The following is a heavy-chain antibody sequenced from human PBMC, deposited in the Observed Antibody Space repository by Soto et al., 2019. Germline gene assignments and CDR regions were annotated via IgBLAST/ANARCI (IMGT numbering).Heavy chain of an antibody. D-gene: IGHD5-18*01. Sequence: QVQLVQSGAEVKKPGASVRVSCAASGYSFSNYGISWVRQAPGQGLEWMGWISPYNGNTRGTKKFQARFTMTTEPSTSTVFMELRRLTSDDPAGYYCARDLSHWGYTHGDGSHWGQGTLVTVSS. V-gene: IGHV1-18*01. CDR2: ISPYNGNT. CDR1: GYSFSNYG. CDR3: ARDLSHWGYTHGDGSH. J-gene: IGHJ4*02.